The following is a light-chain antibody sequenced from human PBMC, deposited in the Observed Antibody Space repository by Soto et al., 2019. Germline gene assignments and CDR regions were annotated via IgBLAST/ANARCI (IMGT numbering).Light chain of an antibody. J-gene: IGKJ5*01. CDR2: ATS. CDR1: QGINKL. V-gene: IGKV1D-16*01. CDR3: QQYNSYPRT. Sequence: DIQMTQSPSSLSASVGDRVTITCRASQGINKLLALYQQKPGKAPRSLIKATSTVQSGVPSRFIGSGSETDFTLTISSLQPEDFATYYCQQYNSYPRTFGQGTRLEI.